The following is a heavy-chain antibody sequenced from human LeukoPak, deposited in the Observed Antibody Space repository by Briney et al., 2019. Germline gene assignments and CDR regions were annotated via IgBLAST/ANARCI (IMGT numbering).Heavy chain of an antibody. CDR1: GFTFSDYY. V-gene: IGHV3-11*01. J-gene: IGHJ6*03. CDR2: ISSSGSTI. D-gene: IGHD3-9*01. CDR3: ATRYSIDYYYYIDV. Sequence: GGSLRLSCAASGFTFSDYYMSWIRQAPGKGLEWVSYISSSGSTIYYADSVKGRFTISRDNAKNSLYLQMNSLRAEDTAVYYCATRYSIDYYYYIDVWGKGTTVTISS.